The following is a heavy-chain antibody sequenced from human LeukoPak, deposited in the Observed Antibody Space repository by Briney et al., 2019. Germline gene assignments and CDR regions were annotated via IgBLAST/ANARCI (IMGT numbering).Heavy chain of an antibody. Sequence: SVKVSCKASGGTFSSYTICWVRQAPGQGLEWMGRIIPILGIANYAQKFQGRVTITADKSTSTAYMELSSLRSEDTAVDYCARDQGYCSSTSGYNFDYWGQGTLVTVSS. CDR3: ARDQGYCSSTSGYNFDY. CDR2: IIPILGIA. D-gene: IGHD2-2*02. V-gene: IGHV1-69*04. J-gene: IGHJ4*02. CDR1: GGTFSSYT.